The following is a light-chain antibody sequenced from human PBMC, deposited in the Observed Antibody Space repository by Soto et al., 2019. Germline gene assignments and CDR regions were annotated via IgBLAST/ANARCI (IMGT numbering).Light chain of an antibody. J-gene: IGLJ3*02. Sequence: QSALTQPASMSGSPGQSITIYCTGTSNDVGGYNYFSWYQQHPSKAPKLMIFEVSNRPSGVSNRFSCSKSGNTAALTISGLPADDEAYYYCCSYTITHCRVFGGGTKLTVL. CDR1: SNDVGGYNY. V-gene: IGLV2-14*01. CDR2: EVS. CDR3: CSYTITHCRV.